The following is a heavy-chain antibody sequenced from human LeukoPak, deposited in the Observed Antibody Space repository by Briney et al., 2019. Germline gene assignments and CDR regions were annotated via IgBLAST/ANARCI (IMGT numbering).Heavy chain of an antibody. Sequence: GGSLRLSCAASGFTFSSYGMHWVRQARGKGLEGVAVISYDGSNKYYADSVKGRFTISRDNSKNTLYLQMNSLRAEDTAVYYCARRRGNTVTTPFDYWGQGTLVTVSS. J-gene: IGHJ4*02. CDR3: ARRRGNTVTTPFDY. D-gene: IGHD4-17*01. CDR2: ISYDGSNK. CDR1: GFTFSSYG. V-gene: IGHV3-30*03.